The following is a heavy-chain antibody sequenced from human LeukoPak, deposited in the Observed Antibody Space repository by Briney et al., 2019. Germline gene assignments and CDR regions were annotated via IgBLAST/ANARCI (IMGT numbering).Heavy chain of an antibody. Sequence: GGSLRLSYAASGFTFSSYAMSWVRQAPGKGLEWVSAISGSGGSTYYADSVKGRFTISRDNSKNTLYLQMNSLRAEDTAVYYCAKDLIAAAGTPRDYWGQGTLVTVSS. CDR1: GFTFSSYA. V-gene: IGHV3-23*01. J-gene: IGHJ4*02. CDR2: ISGSGGST. CDR3: AKDLIAAAGTPRDY. D-gene: IGHD6-13*01.